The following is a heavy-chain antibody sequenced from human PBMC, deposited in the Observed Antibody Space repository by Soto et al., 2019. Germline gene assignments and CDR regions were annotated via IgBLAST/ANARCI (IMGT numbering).Heavy chain of an antibody. J-gene: IGHJ6*02. Sequence: QLQLQESGSGLIKPSQTLSLTCAVSGGSISTSDYTWSWIRQPPGRGLEWIGSVYHSGATHYIPSLKNRPTMSLDKSKNQFSLDLTSVTAADTAVYYCVRERTIFGVAPGGGVDVWGQGTTVTVSS. D-gene: IGHD3-3*01. V-gene: IGHV4-30-2*01. CDR1: GGSISTSDYT. CDR3: VRERTIFGVAPGGGVDV. CDR2: VYHSGAT.